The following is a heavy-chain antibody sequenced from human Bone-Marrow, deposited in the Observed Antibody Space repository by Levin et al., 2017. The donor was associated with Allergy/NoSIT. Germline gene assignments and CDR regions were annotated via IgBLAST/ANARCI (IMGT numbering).Heavy chain of an antibody. Sequence: PGGSLRLSCAASGVTFTTYAMTWVRQAPGKGLEWVSAISSGSSTYYADSVKGRFTISRDSSKNTLYLQMNSLRAEDTADYYCAKNSGGSHRRPFGNWGQGTLVTVAS. D-gene: IGHD3-16*01. J-gene: IGHJ4*02. CDR1: GVTFTTYA. V-gene: IGHV3-23*01. CDR3: AKNSGGSHRRPFGN. CDR2: ISSGSST.